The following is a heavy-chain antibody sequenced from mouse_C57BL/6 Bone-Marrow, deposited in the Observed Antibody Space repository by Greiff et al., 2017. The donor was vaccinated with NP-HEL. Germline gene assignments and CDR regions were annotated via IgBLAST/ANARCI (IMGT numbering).Heavy chain of an antibody. D-gene: IGHD1-1*01. V-gene: IGHV2-9-1*01. CDR2: IWTGGGT. Sequence: VQRVESGPGLVALSQSLSITCTVSGFSLTSYAISWVRQPPGKGLEWLGVIWTGGGTNYNSALKSRLSISKDNSKSQVFLKMNSLQTDDTARYYCARITTVVDWYFDVWGTGTTVTVSS. CDR1: GFSLTSYA. J-gene: IGHJ1*03. CDR3: ARITTVVDWYFDV.